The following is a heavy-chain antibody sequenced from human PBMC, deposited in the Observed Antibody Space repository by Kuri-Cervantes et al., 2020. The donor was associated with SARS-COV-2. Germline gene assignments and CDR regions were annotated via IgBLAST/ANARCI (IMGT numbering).Heavy chain of an antibody. V-gene: IGHV1-69*13. CDR3: ARATMSHYYDSSPRWFDP. J-gene: IGHJ5*02. CDR1: GGTFSSYA. CDR2: IIPIFGTA. Sequence: SVKVSCKASGGTFSSYAISWLRQAPGQGLEWMGGIIPIFGTANYAQKFQGRVTITADESTSTAYMELRSLRSDDTAVYYCARATMSHYYDSSPRWFDPWGQGTLVTVSS. D-gene: IGHD3-22*01.